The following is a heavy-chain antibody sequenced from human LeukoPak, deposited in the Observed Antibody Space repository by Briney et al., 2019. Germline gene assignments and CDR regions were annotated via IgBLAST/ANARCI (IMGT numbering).Heavy chain of an antibody. D-gene: IGHD4-23*01. CDR2: ISAYNGYT. V-gene: IGHV1-18*01. Sequence: AASVKVSCKASGYTFSSYGISWVRQAPGQGREWMGWISAYNGYTNYAQKLQGRVTITTDTSTSTAYMELRSLRSDDTALYYCARNHGGNSDFDYWGQGTLVTVSS. CDR1: GYTFSSYG. J-gene: IGHJ4*02. CDR3: ARNHGGNSDFDY.